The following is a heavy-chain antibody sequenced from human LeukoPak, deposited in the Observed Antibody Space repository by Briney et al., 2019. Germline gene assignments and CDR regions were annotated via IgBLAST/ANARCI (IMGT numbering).Heavy chain of an antibody. CDR2: INPTSGST. CDR1: GYSFTSYY. CDR3: ARGYNYGYY. Sequence: GASVKVSCKATGYSFTSYYIHWVRQAPGQGLEWMGIINPTSGSTSYAQKFQGRVTMTRDTSTSTVYMELSSLRSEDTAVYYCARGYNYGYYWGQGTLGTVSS. J-gene: IGHJ4*02. V-gene: IGHV1-46*01. D-gene: IGHD5-18*01.